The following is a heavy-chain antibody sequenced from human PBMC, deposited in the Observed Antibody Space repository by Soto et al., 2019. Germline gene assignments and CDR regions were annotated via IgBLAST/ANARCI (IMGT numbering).Heavy chain of an antibody. J-gene: IGHJ4*02. CDR3: ARVKQQLGDY. D-gene: IGHD6-13*01. CDR1: GFTFSSYE. CDR2: ISSSGSTI. V-gene: IGHV3-48*03. Sequence: EVQLVESGGGLVQPGGSLRLSCAASGFTFSSYEMNRVRQAPGKGLEWVSYISSSGSTIYYADSVKGRFTISRDNAKNSLYLQMNSLRAEDTAVYYCARVKQQLGDYWGQGTLVTVSS.